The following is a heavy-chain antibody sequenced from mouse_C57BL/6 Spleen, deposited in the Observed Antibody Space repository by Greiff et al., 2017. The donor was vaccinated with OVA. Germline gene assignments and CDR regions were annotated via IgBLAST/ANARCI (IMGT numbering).Heavy chain of an antibody. J-gene: IGHJ2*01. CDR3: ARDVDYYGSDYYFDY. D-gene: IGHD1-1*01. CDR2: IDPSDSYT. Sequence: QVQLQQPGAELVRPGTSVKLSCKASGYTFTSYWMHWVKQRPGQGLEWIGVIDPSDSYTNYNQKFKGKATLTVDTSSSTAYMQLSSLTSEDSAVYYCARDVDYYGSDYYFDYWGQGTTLTVSS. V-gene: IGHV1-59*01. CDR1: GYTFTSYW.